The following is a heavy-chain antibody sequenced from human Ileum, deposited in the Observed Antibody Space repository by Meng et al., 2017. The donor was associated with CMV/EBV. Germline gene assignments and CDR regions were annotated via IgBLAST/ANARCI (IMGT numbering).Heavy chain of an antibody. D-gene: IGHD4-17*01. V-gene: IGHV3-48*03. CDR2: VSTSSTTV. CDR3: AKRGLRSDYGGVEDY. J-gene: IGHJ4*02. CDR1: GFTFSHFE. Sequence: GESLKISCAASGFTFSHFEMNWVRQAPGKGLEWVSYVSTSSTTVYYADSVKGRFTISRDNAENSLYLQMNSLRAEDTAVYYCAKRGLRSDYGGVEDYWGQGTLVTVSS.